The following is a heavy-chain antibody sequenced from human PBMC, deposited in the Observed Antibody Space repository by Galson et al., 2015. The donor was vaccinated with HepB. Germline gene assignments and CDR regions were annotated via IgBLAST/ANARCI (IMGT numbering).Heavy chain of an antibody. J-gene: IGHJ6*02. CDR1: GYTFTGYY. D-gene: IGHD6-13*01. CDR3: ARGGAGSSRGPYYYYYGMDV. V-gene: IGHV1-2*04. CDR2: INPNSGGT. Sequence: SVKVSCKASGYTFTGYYMHWVRQAPGQGLEWMGWINPNSGGTNYAQKFQGWVTMTRDTSISTAYMELSRLRSDDTAVYYCARGGAGSSRGPYYYYYGMDVWGQGTTGTVSS.